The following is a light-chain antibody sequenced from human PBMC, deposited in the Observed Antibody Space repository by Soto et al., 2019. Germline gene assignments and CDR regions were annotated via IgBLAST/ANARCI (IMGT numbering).Light chain of an antibody. CDR1: SSNIGSNT. J-gene: IGLJ3*02. V-gene: IGLV1-44*01. Sequence: QSVLTQPPSASGTPGQKVTISCSGSSSNIGSNTVNWYQQLPGTAPKLLIYRNDQRPSGVPDRFSGSKSGTSASLAIRGLQSEDEADYYCAAWDDSLNGYWVFGGGTKLTVL. CDR3: AAWDDSLNGYWV. CDR2: RND.